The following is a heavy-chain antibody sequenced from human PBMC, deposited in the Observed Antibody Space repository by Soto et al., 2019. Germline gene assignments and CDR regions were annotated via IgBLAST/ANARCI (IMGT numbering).Heavy chain of an antibody. V-gene: IGHV1-18*01. J-gene: IGHJ6*04. D-gene: IGHD5-18*01. CDR1: GYTFTSYG. CDR3: ARVLVDTAMANQPYYYYYGMDV. Sequence: ASVKVSCKASGYTFTSYGISWVRQAPGQGLEWMGWISAYNGNTNYAQKLQGRVTMTTDTSTSTAYMELRSLRSDDTAVYYCARVLVDTAMANQPYYYYYGMDVWGKGTTVTVS. CDR2: ISAYNGNT.